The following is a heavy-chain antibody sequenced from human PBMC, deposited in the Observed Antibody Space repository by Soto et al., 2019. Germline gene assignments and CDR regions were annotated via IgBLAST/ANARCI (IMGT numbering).Heavy chain of an antibody. J-gene: IGHJ6*03. CDR2: ISYDGNKR. CDR1: GFIFSNFG. Sequence: QVQLVESGGGVVQPGGSLTLSCAASGFIFSNFGMHWVRQAPGKGLEWLAVISYDGNKRYYSDSVKGRFTISRDNSDNTLYLQMNTLKADDTAVYFCAKERRIAYYYMDVWGRGSTVTVSS. D-gene: IGHD2-15*01. CDR3: AKERRIAYYYMDV. V-gene: IGHV3-30*18.